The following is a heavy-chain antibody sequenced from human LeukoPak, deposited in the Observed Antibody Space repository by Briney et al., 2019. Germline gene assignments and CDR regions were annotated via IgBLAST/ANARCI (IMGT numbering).Heavy chain of an antibody. CDR3: ASPKHSGYGDDAFDI. Sequence: GGSLRLSCAASGFTFSDYYMSWIRQAPGKGLEWVSYISSSGSTIYYADSVKGRFTISRDNAKNSLYLQMNSLRAEDTAVYYCASPKHSGYGDDAFDIWGQGTMVTVSS. J-gene: IGHJ3*02. CDR1: GFTFSDYY. D-gene: IGHD5-12*01. V-gene: IGHV3-11*01. CDR2: ISSSGSTI.